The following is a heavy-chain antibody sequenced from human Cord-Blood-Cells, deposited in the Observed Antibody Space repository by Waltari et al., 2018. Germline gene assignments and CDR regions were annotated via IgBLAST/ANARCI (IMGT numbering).Heavy chain of an antibody. D-gene: IGHD3-3*01. J-gene: IGHJ6*02. CDR2: INAGNGNT. CDR1: GYTFTSYA. CDR3: ARDINFWSHYYYYYGMDV. Sequence: QVQLVQSGAEVKKPGASVKVSCKASGYTFTSYAMHWVRQAPGQRLEWMGWINAGNGNTKYSQKFQVRVTITRDTSASTAYIELSSLRSEDTAVYYCARDINFWSHYYYYYGMDVWGQGTTVTVSS. V-gene: IGHV1-3*01.